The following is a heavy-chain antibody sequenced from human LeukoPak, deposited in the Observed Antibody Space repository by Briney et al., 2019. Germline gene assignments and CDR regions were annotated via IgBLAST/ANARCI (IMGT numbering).Heavy chain of an antibody. Sequence: CGPTLVKPTQTLTLTCTFSGFSLRTSGVGVGWIRQPPGKALEWLALIYWDDDKRYSPSLKSRLTITKDASKNQVVLSMADMDPVDTATYYCAHRWVGSSWYWVYFDYWGPGTLVTVSS. D-gene: IGHD6-13*01. CDR3: AHRWVGSSWYWVYFDY. J-gene: IGHJ4*02. V-gene: IGHV2-5*02. CDR2: IYWDDDK. CDR1: GFSLRTSGVG.